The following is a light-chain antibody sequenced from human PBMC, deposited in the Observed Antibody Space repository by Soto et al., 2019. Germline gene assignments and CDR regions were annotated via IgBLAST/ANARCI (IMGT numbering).Light chain of an antibody. CDR1: QSVSGT. CDR2: GAS. Sequence: ENVLTPSPGTLALSPGERATLSFRASQSVSGTLAWYQQKPGQAPRLLIHGASTRAPGFPARFSGSGSGTDFTLTISSLQSEDFAVYYCQQYDNWPWTFGQGTKVDIK. V-gene: IGKV3-15*01. J-gene: IGKJ1*01. CDR3: QQYDNWPWT.